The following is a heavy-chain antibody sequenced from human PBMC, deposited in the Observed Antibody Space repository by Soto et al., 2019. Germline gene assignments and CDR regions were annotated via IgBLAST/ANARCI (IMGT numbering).Heavy chain of an antibody. CDR1: GYTLTELS. Sequence: GASVKVSCKVSGYTLTELSMHWVRQAPGKGLEWMGGFDPEDGETIYAQKFQGRVTMTEDTSTDTAYMGLSSLRAEDTAVYYCAKVGYGAEYYYGMDVWGQGTTVTVSS. D-gene: IGHD5-12*01. J-gene: IGHJ6*02. CDR2: FDPEDGET. V-gene: IGHV1-24*01. CDR3: AKVGYGAEYYYGMDV.